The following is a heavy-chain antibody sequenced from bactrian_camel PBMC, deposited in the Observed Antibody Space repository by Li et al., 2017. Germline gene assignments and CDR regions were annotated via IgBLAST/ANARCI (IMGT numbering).Heavy chain of an antibody. D-gene: IGHD6*01. Sequence: QVQLVESGGGSVQAGGSLTLSCTASGYTASSYCMAWFRQAPGKEREGVAHINSDGSTSYADSVKGRFTISEDNAKNTVYLQMDSLKAEDTAMYYCASGSPYGGGWREEYAYSYWGRGTQVTVS. CDR1: GYTASSYC. CDR3: ASGSPYGGGWREEYAYSY. J-gene: IGHJ4*01. CDR2: INSDGST. V-gene: IGHV3S26*01.